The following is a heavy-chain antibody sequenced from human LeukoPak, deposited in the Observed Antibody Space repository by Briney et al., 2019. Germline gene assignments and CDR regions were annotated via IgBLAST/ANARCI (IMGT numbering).Heavy chain of an antibody. J-gene: IGHJ4*02. D-gene: IGHD1-26*01. V-gene: IGHV1-18*01. CDR1: GYTFTSYR. CDR3: ARGPGATEGGDY. CDR2: ISSYNGNT. Sequence: ASVKVSCKASGYTFTSYRISWLRQAPGKGLDWMGWISSYNGNTNYAQKLQGRVTMTTDTSTSTAYMELRSLRSDDTAVYYCARGPGATEGGDYWGQGTLVTVSS.